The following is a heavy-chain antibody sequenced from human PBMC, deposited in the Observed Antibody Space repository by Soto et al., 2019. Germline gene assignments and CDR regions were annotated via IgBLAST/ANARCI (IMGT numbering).Heavy chain of an antibody. J-gene: IGHJ5*02. V-gene: IGHV1-8*01. CDR1: GYTFTSYD. Sequence: QVQLVQSGAEVKKPGASVKVSCKASGYTFTSYDINWVRQATGQGLEWMGWMNPNSGNTGYAQKFQGRVTMTRNTSISTADMELSSLRSEDTAVYYCARGEADYYGSGSYYTSNWFDPWGQGTLVTVSS. CDR2: MNPNSGNT. CDR3: ARGEADYYGSGSYYTSNWFDP. D-gene: IGHD3-10*01.